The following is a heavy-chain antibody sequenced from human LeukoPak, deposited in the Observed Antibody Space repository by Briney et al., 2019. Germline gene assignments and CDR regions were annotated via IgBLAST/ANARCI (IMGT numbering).Heavy chain of an antibody. Sequence: GGSLRLSCAASGFTFSSYGMSWVRQAPGKGLGWVSAISGSGGSTYYADSVKGRFTISRDNSKNTLYLQMNSLRAEDTAVYYCAQSRVATMGVYYFDYWGQGTLVTVSS. CDR1: GFTFSSYG. V-gene: IGHV3-23*01. CDR2: ISGSGGST. J-gene: IGHJ4*02. D-gene: IGHD5-12*01. CDR3: AQSRVATMGVYYFDY.